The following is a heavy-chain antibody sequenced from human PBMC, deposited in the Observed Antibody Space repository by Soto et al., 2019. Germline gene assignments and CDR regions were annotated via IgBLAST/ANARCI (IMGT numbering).Heavy chain of an antibody. Sequence: PGGSLRLSCVASGFAFSSFWMSWVRQVPGKGLEWVANIKQVGSEKYYVDSVKGRFTISRDNAKNSLYLQMNSLRAEDTAVYYCVRVPGGGRAVPGSYYYYGMDVWGQGARVTFPS. D-gene: IGHD6-19*01. CDR3: VRVPGGGRAVPGSYYYYGMDV. CDR1: GFAFSSFW. J-gene: IGHJ6*02. V-gene: IGHV3-7*03. CDR2: IKQVGSEK.